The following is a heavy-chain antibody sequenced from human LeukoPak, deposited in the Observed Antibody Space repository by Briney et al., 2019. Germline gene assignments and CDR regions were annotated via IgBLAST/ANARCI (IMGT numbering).Heavy chain of an antibody. D-gene: IGHD5-24*01. CDR1: GFTFSSYG. V-gene: IGHV3-30*02. CDR3: ARPSGPVQLAKGYFDY. Sequence: PGGSLRLSCAASGFTFSSYGMHWVRQAPGKGLEWVAFIRYDGSNKYYADSVKGRFTISRDNSKNTLYLQMNSLRAEDTAVYYCARPSGPVQLAKGYFDYWGQGTLVTVSS. J-gene: IGHJ4*02. CDR2: IRYDGSNK.